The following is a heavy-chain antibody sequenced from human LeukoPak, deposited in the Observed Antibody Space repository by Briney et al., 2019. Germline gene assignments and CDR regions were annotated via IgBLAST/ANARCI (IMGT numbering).Heavy chain of an antibody. V-gene: IGHV4-59*01. D-gene: IGHD3-22*01. CDR1: GGSISSYY. Sequence: SETLSLTCTVSGGSISSYYWSWIRQPPGKGLEWIGYIYYSGSTNYNPSPKSRVTISVDTSKNQFSLKLSSVTAADTAVYYCARESHYDSSGYYGYFDYWGQGTLVTVSS. CDR2: IYYSGST. J-gene: IGHJ4*02. CDR3: ARESHYDSSGYYGYFDY.